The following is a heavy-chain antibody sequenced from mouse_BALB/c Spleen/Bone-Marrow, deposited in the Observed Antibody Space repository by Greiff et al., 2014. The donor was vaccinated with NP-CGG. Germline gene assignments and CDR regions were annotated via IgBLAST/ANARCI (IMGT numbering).Heavy chain of an antibody. V-gene: IGHV1-63*02. CDR3: AIHGEAMDY. J-gene: IGHJ4*01. Sequence: VQVVESGAELVRPGTSVKMSCKAAGYTFTNYWIGWVKQRPGHDLEWIGDIYPGAVYTNYNEKFKGKATLTADTSSSTAYMQLSSLTSEDSAIYYCAIHGEAMDYWGQGTSVTVSS. CDR1: GYTFTNYW. CDR2: IYPGAVYT.